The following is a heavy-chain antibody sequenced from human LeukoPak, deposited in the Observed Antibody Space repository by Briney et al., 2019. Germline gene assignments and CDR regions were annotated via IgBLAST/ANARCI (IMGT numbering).Heavy chain of an antibody. Sequence: GALRLSCAASGITFSSYAMNWVRQAPGEGLEWVSGISGSGGSTYYADSVKGRFTISREHSKNTLYLQMNSLRAEDTAVYYCAKDRSAARVGATPPYYFDYWGQGTLVTVSS. D-gene: IGHD1-26*01. CDR3: AKDRSAARVGATPPYYFDY. CDR1: GITFSSYA. J-gene: IGHJ4*02. CDR2: ISGSGGST. V-gene: IGHV3-23*01.